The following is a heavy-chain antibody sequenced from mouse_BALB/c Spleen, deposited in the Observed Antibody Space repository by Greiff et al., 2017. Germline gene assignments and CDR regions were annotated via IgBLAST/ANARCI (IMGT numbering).Heavy chain of an antibody. CDR1: GYTFTSYT. Sequence: QVQLQQSAAELARPGASVKMSCKASGYTFTSYTMHWVKQRPGQGLEWIGYINPSSGYTEYNQKFKDKTTLTADKSSSTAYMQLSSLTSEDSAVYYCARGRGKTYAMDYWGQGTSVTVSS. CDR2: INPSSGYT. V-gene: IGHV1-4*02. CDR3: ARGRGKTYAMDY. J-gene: IGHJ4*01. D-gene: IGHD2-1*01.